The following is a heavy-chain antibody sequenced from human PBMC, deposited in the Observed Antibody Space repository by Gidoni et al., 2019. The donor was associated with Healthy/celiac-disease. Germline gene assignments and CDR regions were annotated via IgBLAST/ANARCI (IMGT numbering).Heavy chain of an antibody. V-gene: IGHV3-33*01. J-gene: IGHJ6*03. CDR3: ARDGPVITGTTGWTEYMDV. CDR2: IWYDGSNK. D-gene: IGHD1-7*01. Sequence: EWVAVIWYDGSNKYYADSVKGRFTVSRDNSKNTLYLQMNSLRAEDTAVYYCARDGPVITGTTGWTEYMDVWGKGTTVTVSS.